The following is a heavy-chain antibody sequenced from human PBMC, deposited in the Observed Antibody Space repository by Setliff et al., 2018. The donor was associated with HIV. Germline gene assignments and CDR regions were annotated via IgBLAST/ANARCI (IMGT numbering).Heavy chain of an antibody. J-gene: IGHJ4*02. CDR2: IHYGGNT. Sequence: SETLSLTCTVSGGSISSGGYYWSWIRQHPGKGLEWIGYIHYGGNTYNNPSLNSRISISVDMSKNKFSLKLSSLTAADTAVYYCARGGLGVVTSFDSWGPGTLVTVSS. CDR3: ARGGLGVVTSFDS. V-gene: IGHV4-31*03. D-gene: IGHD3-3*01. CDR1: GGSISSGGYY.